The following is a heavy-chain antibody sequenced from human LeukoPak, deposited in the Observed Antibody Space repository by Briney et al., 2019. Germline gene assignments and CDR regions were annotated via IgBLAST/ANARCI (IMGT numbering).Heavy chain of an antibody. CDR1: GFTFSSYE. D-gene: IGHD3-10*01. J-gene: IGHJ3*02. CDR3: ARRQTAAIGAFDI. Sequence: GGSLRLSCAASGFTFSSYEMNWVRQAPGKGLEWVSYISSSGSTIYYADSVKGRFTISRDNAKNSLYLQMNSLRAEDTAVYYCARRQTAAIGAFDIWGQGTMVTVSS. V-gene: IGHV3-48*03. CDR2: ISSSGSTI.